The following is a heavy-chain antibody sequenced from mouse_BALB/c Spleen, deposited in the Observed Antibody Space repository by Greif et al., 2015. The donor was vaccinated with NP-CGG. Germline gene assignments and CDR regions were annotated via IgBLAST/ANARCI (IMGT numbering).Heavy chain of an antibody. CDR2: ISSGGSYT. V-gene: IGHV5-6-4*01. J-gene: IGHJ2*01. CDR1: GVTFSSYT. CDR3: TREDDGYYGY. D-gene: IGHD2-3*01. Sequence: EVKVVESGGGLVKPGGSLKLSCAASGVTFSSYTMSWVRQTPEKRLEWVATISSGGSYTYYPDSVKGRFTISRDNAKNTLYLQLSSLKSEDTAMYYCTREDDGYYGYWGQGTTLTVSS.